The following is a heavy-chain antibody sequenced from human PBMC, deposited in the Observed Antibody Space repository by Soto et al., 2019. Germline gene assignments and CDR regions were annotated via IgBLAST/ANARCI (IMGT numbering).Heavy chain of an antibody. J-gene: IGHJ4*02. CDR1: GFSLSDYW. CDR2: ITRDGSST. D-gene: IGHD5-18*01. CDR3: ARGANGYYYFDY. V-gene: IGHV3-74*01. Sequence: EVQLVESGGGLVQPGGSLRLSSAASGFSLSDYWMHWVRQAPGEGLVWLSRITRDGSSTNYADSVKGRFNISLDNAKNTLYLAVISLRGEDTAVYYCARGANGYYYFDYWGQGTLVTVSS.